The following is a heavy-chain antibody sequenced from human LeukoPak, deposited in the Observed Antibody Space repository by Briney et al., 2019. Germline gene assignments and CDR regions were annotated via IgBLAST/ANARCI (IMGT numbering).Heavy chain of an antibody. D-gene: IGHD6-6*01. Sequence: PGASLRLSCAASGFTFSSYAMSWVRQAPGKGLGWVSAISGSGGSTYYADSVKGRFTISRDNSKNTLYLQMNSLRAEDTAVYYCARFSSDYYYYGMDVWGQGTTVTVSS. CDR2: ISGSGGST. J-gene: IGHJ6*02. CDR1: GFTFSSYA. V-gene: IGHV3-23*01. CDR3: ARFSSDYYYYGMDV.